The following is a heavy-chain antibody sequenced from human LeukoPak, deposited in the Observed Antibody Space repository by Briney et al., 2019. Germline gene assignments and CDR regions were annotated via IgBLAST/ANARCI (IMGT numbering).Heavy chain of an antibody. Sequence: GGSLRLSCAASGFTFSTSAMSWVRQAPGKGLEWVSAISGSGGSTYYADSVKGRFTISRDNSKNTLYLQMNSLRAEDTAVYYCAKGGAPYYFDYWGQGTLVTVSS. V-gene: IGHV3-23*01. CDR3: AKGGAPYYFDY. D-gene: IGHD3-10*01. CDR2: ISGSGGST. CDR1: GFTFSTSA. J-gene: IGHJ4*02.